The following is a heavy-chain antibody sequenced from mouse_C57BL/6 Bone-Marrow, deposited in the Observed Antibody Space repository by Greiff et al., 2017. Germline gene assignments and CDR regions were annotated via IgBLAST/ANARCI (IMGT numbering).Heavy chain of an antibody. D-gene: IGHD3-3*01. Sequence: QVQLQQPGAELVRPGSSVKLSCKASGYTFTSYWMHWVKQRPIQGLEWIGNIDPSDSETHYNQKFKDKATLTVDNSSTTAYLQRSSMTSEATAVYYGARLEQDIDYWGQGTTLTVSS. CDR2: IDPSDSET. J-gene: IGHJ2*01. CDR3: ARLEQDIDY. V-gene: IGHV1-52*01. CDR1: GYTFTSYW.